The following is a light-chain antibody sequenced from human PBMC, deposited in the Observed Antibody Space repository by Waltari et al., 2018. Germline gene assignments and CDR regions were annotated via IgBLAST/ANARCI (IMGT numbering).Light chain of an antibody. V-gene: IGLV1-51*01. CDR3: GAWDSSLGVGV. CDR2: EDD. CDR1: TPNIGNNY. J-gene: IGLJ3*02. Sequence: QSVLTQPPSVSAAPGQKVSISCSGSTPNIGNNYVSWYQQFPGTAPKLLIYEDDRRPSWIPDRFSGSKSGASATLDITGLQTGDEADYYCGAWDSSLGVGVLGGGTRVTVL.